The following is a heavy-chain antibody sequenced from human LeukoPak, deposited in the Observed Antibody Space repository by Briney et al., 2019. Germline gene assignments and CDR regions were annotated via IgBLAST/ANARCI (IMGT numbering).Heavy chain of an antibody. V-gene: IGHV4-4*02. CDR1: GGSISTSNW. Sequence: PSGTLSLTCTVSGGSISTSNWWSWVRQPPGKGLEWIGEIYYSGSTNYNPSLKSRVTISIDKSRNQFSLKLYSVTAADTAVYYCARALYYGDAFDIWGQGTMVTVSS. CDR2: IYYSGST. D-gene: IGHD3-10*01. J-gene: IGHJ3*02. CDR3: ARALYYGDAFDI.